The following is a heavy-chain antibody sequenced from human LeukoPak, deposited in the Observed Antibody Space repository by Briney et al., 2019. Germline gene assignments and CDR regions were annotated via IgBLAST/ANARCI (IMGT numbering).Heavy chain of an antibody. J-gene: IGHJ4*02. CDR1: GGTFSSYA. V-gene: IGHV1-69*04. D-gene: IGHD1-26*01. Sequence: GASLKVSCKASGGTFSSYAISWVRQAPGQGLEWMGRIIPILGIANYAQKFQGRVTITADKSTSTAYMELSSLRSEDTAVYYCARVASGSYLYYFDYWGQGTLVTVSS. CDR2: IIPILGIA. CDR3: ARVASGSYLYYFDY.